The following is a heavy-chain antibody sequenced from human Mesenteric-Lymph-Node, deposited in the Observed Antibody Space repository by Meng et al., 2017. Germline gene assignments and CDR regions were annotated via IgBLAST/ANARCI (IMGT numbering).Heavy chain of an antibody. CDR2: ISSSSYI. CDR1: GFTFSSYE. J-gene: IGHJ4*02. CDR3: ASSSSSWTRDDY. Sequence: GESLKISCAASGFTFSSYEMNWVRQAPGKGLEWVSSISSSSYIYYADSVKGRFTISRDNAKNSLYLQMNSLRAEDTAVYYCASSSSSWTRDDYWGQGTLVTVSS. V-gene: IGHV3-21*01. D-gene: IGHD6-13*01.